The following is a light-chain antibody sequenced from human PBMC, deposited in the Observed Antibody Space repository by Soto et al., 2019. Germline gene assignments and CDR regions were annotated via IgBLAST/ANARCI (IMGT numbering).Light chain of an antibody. CDR1: QTVGNN. CDR2: AAS. Sequence: ERVMAQSPATLSVAKGERATLTCRASQTVGNNLAWYQHRPGQAPRLLIYAASTRAKGISDRFSGSGSGTEFTLAISGLQSEDFAVYYCQQYIYRPWTYGQGTKVDI. V-gene: IGKV3-15*01. CDR3: QQYIYRPWT. J-gene: IGKJ1*01.